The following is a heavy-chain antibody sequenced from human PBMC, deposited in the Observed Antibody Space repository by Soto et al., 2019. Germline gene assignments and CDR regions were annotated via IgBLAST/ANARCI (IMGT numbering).Heavy chain of an antibody. CDR2: ISSGSSYI. CDR1: GFSFSTYS. D-gene: IGHD2-15*01. CDR3: AGEEGYWGRMEV. Sequence: EVQLVESGGGLVKPGGSLRLSCAASGFSFSTYSMNWVRQAPGKGLEWVSSISSGSSYIYYAESVKGRFTISRDNTKNSLFLQMNSLRDEDTAVYYCAGEEGYWGRMEVWGQGTTVTVSS. J-gene: IGHJ6*02. V-gene: IGHV3-21*02.